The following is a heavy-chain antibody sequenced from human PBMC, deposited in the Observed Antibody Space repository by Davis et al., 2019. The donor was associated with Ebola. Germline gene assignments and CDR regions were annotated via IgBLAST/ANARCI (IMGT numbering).Heavy chain of an antibody. D-gene: IGHD3-10*01. CDR3: ARDRAGSGLPFDP. V-gene: IGHV3-11*01. J-gene: IGHJ5*02. CDR1: GFSFSDYF. CDR2: ISNSGLTI. Sequence: GESLKLSCETSGFSFSDYFMSWIRQAPGKGPEWIASISNSGLTIEYAASLKGRFTISRVNAENTLYLQMNSRGAEDTAVYYCARDRAGSGLPFDPWGQGTLVTVSS.